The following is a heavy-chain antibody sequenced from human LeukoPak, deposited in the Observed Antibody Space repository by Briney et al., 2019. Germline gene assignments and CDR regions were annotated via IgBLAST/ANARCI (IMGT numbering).Heavy chain of an antibody. CDR1: GFTFSSYG. V-gene: IGHV3-30*18. Sequence: PGRSLRLSCAASGFTFSSYGMHWVRQAPGKGLEWVAAISYDGSNKYYADSVKGRFTISRDNSKNTLYLQMNSLRAEDTAVYYCAKDGVVATIKGLRGYYFDYWGQGTLVTVSS. J-gene: IGHJ4*02. D-gene: IGHD5-12*01. CDR2: ISYDGSNK. CDR3: AKDGVVATIKGLRGYYFDY.